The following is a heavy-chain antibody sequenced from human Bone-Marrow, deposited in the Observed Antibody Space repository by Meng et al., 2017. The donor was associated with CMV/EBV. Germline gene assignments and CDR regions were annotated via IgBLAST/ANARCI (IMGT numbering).Heavy chain of an antibody. V-gene: IGHV3-48*03. Sequence: GESLKISCAASGFTFSSYEMNWVRQAPGKGLEWVSYISSSSSTIYYADSVKGRFTISRDNAKNSLYLQMNSLRAEDTAVYYCARDGDYYDSSGYYFNFDYWGQGTLVTVSS. CDR1: GFTFSSYE. CDR3: ARDGDYYDSSGYYFNFDY. CDR2: ISSSSSTI. J-gene: IGHJ4*02. D-gene: IGHD3-22*01.